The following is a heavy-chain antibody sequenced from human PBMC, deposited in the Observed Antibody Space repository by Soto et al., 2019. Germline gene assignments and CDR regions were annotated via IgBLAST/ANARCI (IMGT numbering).Heavy chain of an antibody. V-gene: IGHV1-8*01. D-gene: IGHD2-8*01. CDR2: MNPNSGNT. CDR3: ARDLILYVRDN. Sequence: QVQLVQSGAEVKNPGASVKVSCKASGYTFTSYDISWERQAPGQGPEWMGWMNPNSGNTGYAEKLRGRVTMTRDTAISTAYMELSSLRADDTAVYYFARDLILYVRDNWGQGTLVTVSS. CDR1: GYTFTSYD. J-gene: IGHJ4*02.